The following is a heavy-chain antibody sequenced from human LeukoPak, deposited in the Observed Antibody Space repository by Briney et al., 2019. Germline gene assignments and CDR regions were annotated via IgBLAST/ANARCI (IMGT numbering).Heavy chain of an antibody. V-gene: IGHV4-4*07. Sequence: PSETLSLTCTVSGGSISSYYWSWIRQPAGKGLEWIGRIYTSGSTNYNPSLKSRVTMSVDTSKNQFSLKLSSVTAADTAVYYCARERSGVPYYYYYMDVWGKGTTVTVSS. CDR1: GGSISSYY. CDR2: IYTSGST. CDR3: ARERSGVPYYYYYMDV. D-gene: IGHD3-10*01. J-gene: IGHJ6*03.